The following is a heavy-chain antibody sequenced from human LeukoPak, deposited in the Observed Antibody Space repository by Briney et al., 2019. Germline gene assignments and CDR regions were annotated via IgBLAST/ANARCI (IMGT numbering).Heavy chain of an antibody. CDR2: ISAYNGNT. CDR3: ARDFHPRYSPYYLDY. J-gene: IGHJ4*02. CDR1: GYTFTSYG. V-gene: IGHV1-18*01. D-gene: IGHD6-13*01. Sequence: ASVKVSCKASGYTFTSYGISWVRQAPGQGLEWMGWISAYNGNTNYAQKLQGRVTMTTDTSTSTAYMELRSLRSDDTAVYYCARDFHPRYSPYYLDYWGQGTLVTVSS.